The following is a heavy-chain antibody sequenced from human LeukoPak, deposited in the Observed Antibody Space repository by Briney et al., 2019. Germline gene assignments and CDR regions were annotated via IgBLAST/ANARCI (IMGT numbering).Heavy chain of an antibody. CDR2: ISPDGGVQ. CDR3: AGNLVAAAPGDA. Sequence: GGSLRLSCAASGFTFSTYWMTWVRQAPGKGLEWVANISPDGGVQSYVDSVKGRFSISRDNAKNSLYLQMHSLRAEDTAIYYCAGNLVAAAPGDAWGQGTLVTASS. J-gene: IGHJ5*02. V-gene: IGHV3-7*01. D-gene: IGHD2-2*01. CDR1: GFTFSTYW.